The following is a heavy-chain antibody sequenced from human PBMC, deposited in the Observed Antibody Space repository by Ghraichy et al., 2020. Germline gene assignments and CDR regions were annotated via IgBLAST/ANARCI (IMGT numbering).Heavy chain of an antibody. Sequence: GGSLRLSCAASGFTFDDYAMHWVRQAPGKGLEWVSLISGDGGSTYYADSVKGRFTISRDNSKNSLYLQMNSLRTEDTALYYCAKDIDGTTYYYDSSGNPWGQGTLVTVSS. V-gene: IGHV3-43*02. CDR3: AKDIDGTTYYYDSSGNP. J-gene: IGHJ5*02. D-gene: IGHD3-22*01. CDR2: ISGDGGST. CDR1: GFTFDDYA.